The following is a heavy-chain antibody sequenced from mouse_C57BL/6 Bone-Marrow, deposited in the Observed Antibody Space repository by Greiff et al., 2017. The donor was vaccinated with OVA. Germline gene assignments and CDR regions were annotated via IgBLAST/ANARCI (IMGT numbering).Heavy chain of an antibody. CDR2: INPSTGGT. J-gene: IGHJ4*01. V-gene: IGHV1-42*01. CDR1: GYSFTGYY. CDR3: ARYAMDY. Sequence: EVKLMESGPELVKPGASVKISCKASGYSFTGYYMNWVKQSPEKSLEWIGEINPSTGGTTYNQKFKAKATLTVDKSSSTAYMQLKSLTSEDSAVYYCARYAMDYWGQGTSVTVSS.